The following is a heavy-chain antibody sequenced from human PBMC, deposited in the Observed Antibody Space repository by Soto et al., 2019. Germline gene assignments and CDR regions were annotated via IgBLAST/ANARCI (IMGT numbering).Heavy chain of an antibody. V-gene: IGHV1-69*01. CDR3: ASKTAGNGHNQF. CDR2: ILPIFGTP. Sequence: QLQLVQSGPEVKKPGSSVKVSCKASGDSFSNYAFTWVRQPRGQGLEWMGGILPIFGTPTYAPRFLGRVTITADESTSTAYMDLSNLTSEDTAVYFCASKTAGNGHNQFWGQGTMVTVSS. CDR1: GDSFSNYA. D-gene: IGHD1-1*01. J-gene: IGHJ4*02.